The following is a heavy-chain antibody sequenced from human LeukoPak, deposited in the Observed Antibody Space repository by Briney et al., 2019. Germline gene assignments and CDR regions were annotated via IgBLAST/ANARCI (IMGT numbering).Heavy chain of an antibody. CDR1: GGSFSGYY. D-gene: IGHD2-21*02. CDR3: ARRLCGGDCYSTFSY. J-gene: IGHJ4*02. Sequence: PSETLSLTCAVYGGSFSGYYWSWIRQPPGKGLEWIGEINHSGSTNYNPSLKSRVTISVDTSKNQFSLKLSSVTAADTAVYYCARRLCGGDCYSTFSYWGQGTLVTVSS. V-gene: IGHV4-34*01. CDR2: INHSGST.